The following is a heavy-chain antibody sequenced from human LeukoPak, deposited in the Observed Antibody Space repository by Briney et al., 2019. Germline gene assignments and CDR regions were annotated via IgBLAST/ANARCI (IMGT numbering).Heavy chain of an antibody. V-gene: IGHV4-4*07. Sequence: SETLSLTCTVSGGSISSYYWSWIRQPAGKGLEWIGRIYTSGSTNYNPSLKSRVTMSVDTSKNQFSLKLSSVTAADTAVYYCARDRDVVVPAARDYGMDVWGQGTTVTVSS. CDR1: GGSISSYY. CDR3: ARDRDVVVPAARDYGMDV. CDR2: IYTSGST. D-gene: IGHD2-2*01. J-gene: IGHJ6*02.